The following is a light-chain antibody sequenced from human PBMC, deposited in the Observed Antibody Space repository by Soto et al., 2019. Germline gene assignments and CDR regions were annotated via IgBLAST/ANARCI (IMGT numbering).Light chain of an antibody. J-gene: IGKJ4*01. Sequence: DILMTQTPLSSPVTLGQPASISCTSSQSLVHSDGNTYLSWLHQRPGQPPRLLIYKFSNRFSGVPDRFSGSGAGKDFTLTISRVEHEDVGVYYCMQATEFPLTFGGGTKVEIK. CDR2: KFS. CDR3: MQATEFPLT. CDR1: QSLVHSDGNTY. V-gene: IGKV2-24*01.